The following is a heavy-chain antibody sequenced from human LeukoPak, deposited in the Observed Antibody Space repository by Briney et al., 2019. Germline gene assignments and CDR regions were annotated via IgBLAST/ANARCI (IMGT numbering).Heavy chain of an antibody. CDR1: GFPFSSYE. Sequence: GGSLRLSCAASGFPFSSYEMNWVRQAPGKRLQWVSYISSSGNKIYYAASVKGRFTISRDNAKNSLYLQMDSLRAEDTAVYFCGRAFPPLRTAAAGDYWGQGTLVTVSS. V-gene: IGHV3-48*03. D-gene: IGHD6-13*01. J-gene: IGHJ4*02. CDR3: GRAFPPLRTAAAGDY. CDR2: ISSSGNKI.